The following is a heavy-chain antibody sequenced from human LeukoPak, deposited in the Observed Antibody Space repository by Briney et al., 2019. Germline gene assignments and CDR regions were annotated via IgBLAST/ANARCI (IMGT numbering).Heavy chain of an antibody. Sequence: PSETLSITCAVYGGSFSGYYWSWIRQPPGKGLEWIGEINHSGSTNYNPSLKSRVTISVDTSKNQFSLKLSSVTAADTAVHYCARGGPTRRGAFDIWGQGTMVTVSS. CDR3: ARGGPTRRGAFDI. CDR2: INHSGST. J-gene: IGHJ3*02. V-gene: IGHV4-34*01. D-gene: IGHD3-10*01. CDR1: GGSFSGYY.